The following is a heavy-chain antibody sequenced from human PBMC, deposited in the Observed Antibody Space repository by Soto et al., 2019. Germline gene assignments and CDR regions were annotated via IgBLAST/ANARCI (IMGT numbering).Heavy chain of an antibody. V-gene: IGHV4-61*01. CDR2: IYYSGST. CDR1: GGSVSSGSYY. Sequence: QVQLQESGPGLVKPSETLSLTCTVSGGSVSSGSYYWSWIRQPPGKGLEWIGYIYYSGSTNYNPLLKSRVTKSVDTSKNQFPLKLSSVTAADTAVYYCARDGGRGYSYGLYYYYGMDVWGQGTTVTVSS. J-gene: IGHJ6*02. D-gene: IGHD5-18*01. CDR3: ARDGGRGYSYGLYYYYGMDV.